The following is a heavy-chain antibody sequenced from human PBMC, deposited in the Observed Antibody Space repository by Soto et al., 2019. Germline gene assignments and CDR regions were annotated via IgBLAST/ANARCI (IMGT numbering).Heavy chain of an antibody. V-gene: IGHV1-69*02. Sequence: QVQLVQSGAEVKKPGSSVKVSCKASGGTFSSYTISWVRQAPGQGLEWMGRIIPILGIANYAQKFQGRVTITENKSTSTAYMELRSLRSEDTAVYYCARAPRDDTAYFDLWGRGTLVTVSS. CDR1: GGTFSSYT. J-gene: IGHJ2*01. CDR2: IIPILGIA. CDR3: ARAPRDDTAYFDL. D-gene: IGHD1-1*01.